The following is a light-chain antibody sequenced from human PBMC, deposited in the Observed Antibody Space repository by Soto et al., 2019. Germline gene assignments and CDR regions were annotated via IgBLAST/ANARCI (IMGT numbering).Light chain of an antibody. V-gene: IGKV3-20*01. CDR3: QQYSYSPTT. J-gene: IGKJ3*01. CDR1: QSLSGSY. CDR2: GAS. Sequence: EIVLTQSPGTLSLSPGEGATLSCRASQSLSGSYLAWYQQRPGQAPRLLIYGASTRATGIPDRFRGSGSGTDFTLTISRLGPEDFAVYYCQQYSYSPTTFGPGTKVDIK.